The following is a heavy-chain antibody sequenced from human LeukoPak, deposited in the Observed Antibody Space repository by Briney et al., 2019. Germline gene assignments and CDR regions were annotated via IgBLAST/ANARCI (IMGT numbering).Heavy chain of an antibody. D-gene: IGHD5-12*01. CDR3: AREYSAFDY. V-gene: IGHV4-59*01. J-gene: IGHJ4*02. CDR1: GFIFSSSP. Sequence: GSLRLSCAASGFIFSSSPMSWIRQPPRKGLEWIGYIYYSGSTNYNPSLQSRVTISVDTSNNQFSLKLTSVTAADTAVYYCAREYSAFDYWGQGTLVTVSS. CDR2: IYYSGST.